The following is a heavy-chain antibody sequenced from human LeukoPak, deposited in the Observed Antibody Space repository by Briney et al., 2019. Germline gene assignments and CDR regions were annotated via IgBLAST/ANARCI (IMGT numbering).Heavy chain of an antibody. Sequence: ASVKVSCKASGYTFTNYGINWVRQAPGQGLEWMGWISAYNGNTNYAQKLQGRVTMTTDTSTSTAYMELRSLRSDDTAVYYCARAAAARTDYYYYGMDVWGQGTTVTVSS. D-gene: IGHD6-13*01. V-gene: IGHV1-18*01. CDR1: GYTFTNYG. J-gene: IGHJ6*02. CDR3: ARAAAARTDYYYYGMDV. CDR2: ISAYNGNT.